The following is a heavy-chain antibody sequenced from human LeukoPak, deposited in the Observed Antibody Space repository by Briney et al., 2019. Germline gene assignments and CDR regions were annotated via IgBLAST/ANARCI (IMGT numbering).Heavy chain of an antibody. CDR2: IIPIFGTA. CDR3: ARDFSYYDSSGYYSVGAFDI. Sequence: SVKVSCKASGGTFSSYAISWVRQAPGQGLEWMGGIIPIFGTANYAQKFQGRVTITTDESTSTAYMELSSLRSEGTAVYYCARDFSYYDSSGYYSVGAFDIWGQGTMVTVSS. CDR1: GGTFSSYA. D-gene: IGHD3-22*01. J-gene: IGHJ3*02. V-gene: IGHV1-69*05.